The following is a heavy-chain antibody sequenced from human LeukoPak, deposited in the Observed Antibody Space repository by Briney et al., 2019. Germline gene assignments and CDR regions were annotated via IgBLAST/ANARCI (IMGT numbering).Heavy chain of an antibody. J-gene: IGHJ3*02. Sequence: SETLSLTCTVSGGSISSGDFYWSWIRQHPGKGLEWIGYIYYSGSTYYNPSLKSRVTISVDTSKNQSSLKLSSVTAADTAVYYCARITFSSGWSGLYAFDIWGQGTMVTVSS. CDR2: IYYSGST. CDR1: GGSISSGDFY. D-gene: IGHD3-3*01. CDR3: ARITFSSGWSGLYAFDI. V-gene: IGHV4-31*03.